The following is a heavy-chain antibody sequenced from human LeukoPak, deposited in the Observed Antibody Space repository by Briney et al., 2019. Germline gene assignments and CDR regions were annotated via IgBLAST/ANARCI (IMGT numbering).Heavy chain of an antibody. CDR3: ARDTLIVVVPAATANHWFDP. V-gene: IGHV1-69*11. J-gene: IGHJ5*02. CDR1: GGTFSSYA. D-gene: IGHD2-2*01. CDR2: IIPILGTA. Sequence: GSSVKVSCKASGGTFSSYAISWVRQAPGQGLEWMGRIIPILGTANYAQKFQGRVTITTDESTSTAYMELSSLRSEDTAVYYCARDTLIVVVPAATANHWFDPWGQGTLVTVSS.